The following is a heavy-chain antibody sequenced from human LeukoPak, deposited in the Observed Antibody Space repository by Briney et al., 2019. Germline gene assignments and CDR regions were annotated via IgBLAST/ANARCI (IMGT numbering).Heavy chain of an antibody. D-gene: IGHD3-3*01. J-gene: IGHJ6*01. Sequence: GASVTVSFKASGYTFTIYDINWVRQAPGQGLEWMGWMNPNNDHKGYSHKFQGRVTITRNTSISTAYMELSSVRSEETDVYYCARGWSGYSYYYGRDVWGQGTTVSVSS. CDR2: MNPNNDHK. V-gene: IGHV1-8*01. CDR1: GYTFTIYD. CDR3: ARGWSGYSYYYGRDV.